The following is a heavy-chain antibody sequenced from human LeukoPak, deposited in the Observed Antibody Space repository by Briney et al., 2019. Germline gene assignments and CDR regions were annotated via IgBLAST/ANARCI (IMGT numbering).Heavy chain of an antibody. CDR2: ISGDGVST. Sequence: CLRLSCVASGLAIADFAMNCVRQAPGQGLKWVSLISGDGVSTFYADSVKGRFSISRDNSKNSLSLAMNSLRTQATAMHYFARESGKFDYWGQGTLVAVSS. CDR3: ARESGKFDY. CDR1: GLAIADFA. V-gene: IGHV3-43*02. J-gene: IGHJ4*02.